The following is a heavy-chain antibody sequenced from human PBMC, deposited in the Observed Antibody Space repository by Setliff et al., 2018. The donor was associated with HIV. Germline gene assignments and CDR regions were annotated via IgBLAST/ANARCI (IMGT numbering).Heavy chain of an antibody. D-gene: IGHD6-13*01. V-gene: IGHV4-34*01. CDR2: INHSGST. Sequence: SETLSLTCAVYGGSFSGYYWSWIRQPPGKGLEWIGEINHSGSTNYNPSLKSRVTISLDTSKSQFSLKLNSVTAADTAVYYCATYSASWPDYWGQGTLVTVSS. CDR1: GGSFSGYY. CDR3: ATYSASWPDY. J-gene: IGHJ4*02.